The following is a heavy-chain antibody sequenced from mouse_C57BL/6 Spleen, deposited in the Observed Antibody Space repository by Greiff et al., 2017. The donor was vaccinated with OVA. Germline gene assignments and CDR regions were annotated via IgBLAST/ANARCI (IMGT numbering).Heavy chain of an antibody. CDR1: GYTFTDYY. D-gene: IGHD2-2*01. CDR3: ARGPMVTTNAMDY. Sequence: VQLQQSGPELVKPGASVKISCKASGYTFTDYYMNWVKQSHGKSLEWIGDINPNNGGTSYNQKFKGKATLTVDKSSSTAYMERRSLTSEDSAVYYCARGPMVTTNAMDYWGQGTSVTVSS. V-gene: IGHV1-26*01. CDR2: INPNNGGT. J-gene: IGHJ4*01.